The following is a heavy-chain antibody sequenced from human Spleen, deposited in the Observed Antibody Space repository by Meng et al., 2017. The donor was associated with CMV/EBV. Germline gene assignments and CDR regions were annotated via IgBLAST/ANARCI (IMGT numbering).Heavy chain of an antibody. D-gene: IGHD3-16*01. CDR1: GYTFTRFG. CDR2: ISTYNGNT. CDR3: ARDQRGGGDY. J-gene: IGHJ4*02. V-gene: IGHV1-18*01. Sequence: ASVKVSCKASGYTFTRFGITWVRQAPGQGPAWMGWISTYNGNTYYAQNFQGRLTMTTDTSTTTAYMELRSLRSDDTAIYYCARDQRGGGDYWGQGTLVTVSS.